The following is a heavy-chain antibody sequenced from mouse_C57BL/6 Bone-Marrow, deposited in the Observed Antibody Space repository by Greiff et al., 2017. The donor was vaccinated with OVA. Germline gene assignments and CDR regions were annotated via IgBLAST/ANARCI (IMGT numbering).Heavy chain of an antibody. V-gene: IGHV14-2*01. Sequence: VQLKQSGAELVKPGASVKLSCTASGFNIKDYYMHWVKQRTEQGLEWIGRIDPEDGETKYAPKFQGKATITADTSSNTAYLQLSSLTSEDTAVYYCALSTMVTTQGYYFDYWGQGTTLTVSS. D-gene: IGHD2-2*01. CDR3: ALSTMVTTQGYYFDY. CDR1: GFNIKDYY. CDR2: IDPEDGET. J-gene: IGHJ2*01.